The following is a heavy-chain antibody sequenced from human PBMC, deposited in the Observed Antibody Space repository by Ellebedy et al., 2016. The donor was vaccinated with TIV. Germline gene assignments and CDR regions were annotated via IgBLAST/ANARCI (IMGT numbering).Heavy chain of an antibody. CDR3: ARLSRVYDSSGYNWFDP. Sequence: AASVKVSCKASGYTFTTYAMHWVRQAPGQRLEGMGWINAGNGNTKYSQKFQGRVTITRDTAASTAYMELSSLRSEDTAGYYCARLSRVYDSSGYNWFDPWGQGTLVTVSS. V-gene: IGHV1-3*01. D-gene: IGHD3-22*01. J-gene: IGHJ5*02. CDR2: INAGNGNT. CDR1: GYTFTTYA.